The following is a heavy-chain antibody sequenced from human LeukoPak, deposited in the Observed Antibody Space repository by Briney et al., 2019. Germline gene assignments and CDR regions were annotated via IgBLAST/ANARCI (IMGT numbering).Heavy chain of an antibody. D-gene: IGHD5-24*01. Sequence: GGPLRLSCAASGFTVSSTYMSWVRQAPGKGLEWVSVIYSGGSTYYADSVKGRFTISRDNSRNTLYLQMNSLRAEDTAVYYCARGLVEMATIYFDYWGQGTPVTVSS. CDR2: IYSGGST. J-gene: IGHJ4*02. CDR1: GFTVSSTY. CDR3: ARGLVEMATIYFDY. V-gene: IGHV3-53*01.